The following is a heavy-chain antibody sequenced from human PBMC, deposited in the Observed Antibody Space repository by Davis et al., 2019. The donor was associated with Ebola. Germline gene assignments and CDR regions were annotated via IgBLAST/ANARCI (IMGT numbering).Heavy chain of an antibody. V-gene: IGHV1-18*01. Sequence: ASVKVSCKASGYTFTSYGISWVRQAPGQGLEWMGWISAYNGNTNYAQKFQGRVTITADKSTSTAYMELSSLRSEDTAVYYCARAITGTTSWFDPWGQGTLVTVSS. D-gene: IGHD1-20*01. CDR3: ARAITGTTSWFDP. CDR2: ISAYNGNT. CDR1: GYTFTSYG. J-gene: IGHJ5*02.